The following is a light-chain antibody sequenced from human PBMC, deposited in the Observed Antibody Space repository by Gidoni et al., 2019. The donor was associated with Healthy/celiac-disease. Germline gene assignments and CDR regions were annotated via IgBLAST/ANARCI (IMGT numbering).Light chain of an antibody. V-gene: IGLV1-44*01. Sequence: QSVLPQPHSASGTPGQRVTIPCSGSSSNLGSNTVNWYQQLPGTAPKLIIYSNNQRPSGVPDRFSGSKSGTSASLAISGLQSEDEADYYCAAWDDSLNGWVFGGGTKLTVL. CDR2: SNN. J-gene: IGLJ3*02. CDR1: SSNLGSNT. CDR3: AAWDDSLNGWV.